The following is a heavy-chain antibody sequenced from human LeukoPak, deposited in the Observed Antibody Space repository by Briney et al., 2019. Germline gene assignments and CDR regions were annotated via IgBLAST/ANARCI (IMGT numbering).Heavy chain of an antibody. CDR1: GFTVSINY. Sequence: PGGSLRLSCAASGFTVSINYMSWVRQAPGKGLEWVSVIYSGGSTYYADSVKGRFTISRDNSKNTLYLQMNSLRAEDTAVYYCARAGTSYYYYGMDVWGQGTTVTVSS. D-gene: IGHD6-13*01. V-gene: IGHV3-66*01. J-gene: IGHJ6*02. CDR3: ARAGTSYYYYGMDV. CDR2: IYSGGST.